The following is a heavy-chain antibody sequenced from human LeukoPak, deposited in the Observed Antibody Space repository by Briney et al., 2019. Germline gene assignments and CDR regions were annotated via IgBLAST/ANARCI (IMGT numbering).Heavy chain of an antibody. D-gene: IGHD2-15*01. V-gene: IGHV4-34*01. CDR3: ARGSLKAVVAATGYRYWFDP. CDR2: INHSGST. J-gene: IGHJ5*02. CDR1: GGSFSGDY. Sequence: SETLSLTCAVYGGSFSGDYWSWIRQPPGKGLEWIGEINHSGSTNYNPSLKSRVTISVDTSKNQFSLRLSSVTAADTAVYYCARGSLKAVVAATGYRYWFDPWGQGTLVTVSS.